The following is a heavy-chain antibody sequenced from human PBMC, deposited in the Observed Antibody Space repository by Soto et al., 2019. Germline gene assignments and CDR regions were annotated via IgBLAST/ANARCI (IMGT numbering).Heavy chain of an antibody. CDR3: GKERRGSGWSVCNF. CDR1: GFPFSHYA. Sequence: AGGSLRLSCTASGFPFSHYAMNWVRQGPGTRLEWVADISGSGDSARYADSVRGRFTISRDNSRDTLYLQMNSLRVDDTAVYYCGKERRGSGWSVCNFWGQGALV. D-gene: IGHD6-19*01. CDR2: ISGSGDSA. J-gene: IGHJ4*02. V-gene: IGHV3-23*01.